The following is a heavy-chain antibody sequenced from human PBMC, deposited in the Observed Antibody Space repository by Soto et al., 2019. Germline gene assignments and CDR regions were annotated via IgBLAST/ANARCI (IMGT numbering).Heavy chain of an antibody. CDR3: ARDLSVVATRSDNWFDP. V-gene: IGHV3-23*01. Sequence: GGSLRLSCAASGFTFSSYAMSWVRQAPGKGLEWVSVISGSGGSTFYADSVKGRFTISRDNSKNSLYLQMNSLRAEDTAVYYCARDLSVVATRSDNWFDPWGQGTLVTVSS. CDR2: ISGSGGST. D-gene: IGHD2-15*01. CDR1: GFTFSSYA. J-gene: IGHJ5*02.